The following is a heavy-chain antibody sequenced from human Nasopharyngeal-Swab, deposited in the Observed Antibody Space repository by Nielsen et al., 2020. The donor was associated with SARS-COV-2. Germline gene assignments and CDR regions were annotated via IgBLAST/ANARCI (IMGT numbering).Heavy chain of an antibody. CDR3: ARVTGYYYYYMDV. V-gene: IGHV4-34*01. CDR2: INHSGST. Sequence: PGKGLEWIGEINHSGSTNYNPSLKSRVTISVDTSKNQFSLKLSSVIAADTAVYYCARVTGYYYYYMDVWGKGTTVTVSS. D-gene: IGHD3-9*01. J-gene: IGHJ6*03.